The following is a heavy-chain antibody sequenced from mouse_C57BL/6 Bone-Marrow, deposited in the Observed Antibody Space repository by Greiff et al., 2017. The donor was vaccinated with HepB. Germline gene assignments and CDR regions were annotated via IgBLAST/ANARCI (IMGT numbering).Heavy chain of an antibody. J-gene: IGHJ2*01. CDR1: GYTFTSYW. CDR3: ARNYGSTYDYFDY. D-gene: IGHD1-1*01. CDR2: IDPSDSET. V-gene: IGHV1-52*01. Sequence: VQLQQPGAELVRPGSSVKLSCKASGYTFTSYWMHWVKQRPIQGLEWIGNIDPSDSETHYNQKFKDKATLTVDKSSSTAYMQLSSLTSEDSAVYYCARNYGSTYDYFDYWGQGTTLTVSS.